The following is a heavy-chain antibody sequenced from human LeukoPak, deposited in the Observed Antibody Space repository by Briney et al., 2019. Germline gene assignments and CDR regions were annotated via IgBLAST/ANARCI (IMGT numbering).Heavy chain of an antibody. D-gene: IGHD3-3*01. CDR2: INSDGSST. Sequence: GGSLRLSXAASGFTFSSYWMHWVRQAPGKGLVWVSRINSDGSSTTYADFVKGRFTISRDNAKNTLYLQMNSLRAEDTAVYYCARAEGDFWSGYYSLDYWGQGTLVTVSS. V-gene: IGHV3-74*01. CDR1: GFTFSSYW. J-gene: IGHJ4*02. CDR3: ARAEGDFWSGYYSLDY.